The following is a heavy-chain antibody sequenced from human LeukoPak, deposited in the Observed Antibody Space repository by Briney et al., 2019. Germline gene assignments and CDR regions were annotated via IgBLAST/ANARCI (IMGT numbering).Heavy chain of an antibody. CDR3: ARDNRGNAFDI. CDR1: GGSISSYY. J-gene: IGHJ3*02. D-gene: IGHD1-14*01. V-gene: IGHV4-59*01. Sequence: SETLSLTCTVSGGSISSYYWSWIRQPPGKGLEWIGYIYYSGYTNYNPSLKSRVTISVDTSKNQFSLKLSSVTAADTAVYYCARDNRGNAFDIWGQGTMVTVSS. CDR2: IYYSGYT.